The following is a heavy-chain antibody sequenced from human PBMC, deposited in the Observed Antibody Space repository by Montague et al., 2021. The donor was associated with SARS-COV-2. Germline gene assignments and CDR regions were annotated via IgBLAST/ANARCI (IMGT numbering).Heavy chain of an antibody. CDR3: ARLRDGVVPSPILGVGPYYSYYYMDV. Sequence: SETLSLTCAVHGTSFSGYYWNWIRQPPGKVLEWIGEINHGGSTKYSPSLKSRLTISADTSKNQFSLKLTSVAAADTAVYYCARLRDGVVPSPILGVGPYYSYYYMDVWGRGTPVTVSS. CDR1: GTSFSGYY. J-gene: IGHJ6*03. V-gene: IGHV4-34*01. CDR2: INHGGST. D-gene: IGHD3-10*01.